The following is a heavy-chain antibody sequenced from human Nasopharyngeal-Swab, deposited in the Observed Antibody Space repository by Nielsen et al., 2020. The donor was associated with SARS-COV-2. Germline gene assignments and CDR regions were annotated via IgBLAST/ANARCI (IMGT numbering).Heavy chain of an antibody. V-gene: IGHV1-69*13. CDR2: IIPIFGTA. Sequence: SVQVSCKASGGTFSSYAISWVRQAPGQGLEWMGGIIPIFGTANYAQKFQGRVTITADESTSTAYMELNSLRSEDTAVYYCASSSGGSSWSLPFDYWGQGTLVTVSS. CDR3: ASSSGGSSWSLPFDY. J-gene: IGHJ4*02. CDR1: GGTFSSYA. D-gene: IGHD6-13*01.